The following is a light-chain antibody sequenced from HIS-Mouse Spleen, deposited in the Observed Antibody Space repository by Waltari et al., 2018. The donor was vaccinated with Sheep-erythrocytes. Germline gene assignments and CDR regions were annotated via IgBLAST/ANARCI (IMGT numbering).Light chain of an antibody. J-gene: IGLJ2*01. CDR3: YSTDSSGNHSV. CDR1: AFPKKD. CDR2: EDS. V-gene: IGLV3-10*01. Sequence: SYELTQPPSLSVSPGQTARITCSGDAFPKKDAYWYHQKSGQAPVLVIYEDSKRPSGIPERFSGSSSGTMATLTISGAQVEDEADYYCYSTDSSGNHSVFGGGTKLTVL.